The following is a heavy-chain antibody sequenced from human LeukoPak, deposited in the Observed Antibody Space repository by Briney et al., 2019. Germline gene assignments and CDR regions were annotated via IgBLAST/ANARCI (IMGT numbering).Heavy chain of an antibody. CDR2: IKQDGSEK. CDR3: TRVGYIDEGIDY. V-gene: IGHV3-7*04. Sequence: GGSLRLSCAASGFTFSSYWMSWVRQAPGKGLEWVANIKQDGSEKSYVDSVKGRFTISRDNAKNSLYLQMNSLRAEDTAICYCTRVGYIDEGIDYWGQGTLVTVSS. D-gene: IGHD5-24*01. J-gene: IGHJ4*02. CDR1: GFTFSSYW.